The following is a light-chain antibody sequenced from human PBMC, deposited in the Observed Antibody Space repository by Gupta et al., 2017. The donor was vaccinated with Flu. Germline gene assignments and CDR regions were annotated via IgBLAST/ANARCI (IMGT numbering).Light chain of an antibody. V-gene: IGLV2-11*01. CDR3: CAYAGSYTLV. CDR2: GVN. J-gene: IGLJ2*01. CDR1: SSDVGGYNY. Sequence: SALTQPRSVSGSPGPSVTIASTGTSSDVGGYNYVYWYQQHPGKAHKLMIYGVNKRPSGVSDRFSGSKSGNTASLTISGLQAEEEADYYCCAYAGSYTLVFGGGTKLTVL.